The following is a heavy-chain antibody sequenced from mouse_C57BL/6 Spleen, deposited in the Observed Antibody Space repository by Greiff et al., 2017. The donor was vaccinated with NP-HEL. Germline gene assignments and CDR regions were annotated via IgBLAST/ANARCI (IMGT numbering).Heavy chain of an antibody. V-gene: IGHV1-78*01. Sequence: VQLQQSDAELVKPGASVKISCKVSGYTFTDHTIHWMKQRPEQGLEWIGYIYPRDGSTKYNEKFKGKATLTADTSSSTAYMQLNSLTSEDSAVYFCARRDYGSSYEAWFAYWGQGTLVTVSA. D-gene: IGHD1-1*01. CDR3: ARRDYGSSYEAWFAY. CDR1: GYTFTDHT. J-gene: IGHJ3*01. CDR2: IYPRDGST.